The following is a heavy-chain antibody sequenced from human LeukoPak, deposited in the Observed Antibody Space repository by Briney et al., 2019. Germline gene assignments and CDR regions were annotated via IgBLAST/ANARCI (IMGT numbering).Heavy chain of an antibody. CDR1: GFTFSSEA. V-gene: IGHV3-23*01. CDR2: ISPAGGTT. CDR3: TKVRSGSSNWALRVFDY. J-gene: IGHJ4*02. Sequence: GGSLRLSCTVSGFTFSSEAMGWVRQLPGGGLEWVSTISPAGGTTYYAESMKGRFTISRDNSKSTLYLQMNNLGVEDTAVYYCTKVRSGSSNWALRVFDYWGQGALVTVSS. D-gene: IGHD6-13*01.